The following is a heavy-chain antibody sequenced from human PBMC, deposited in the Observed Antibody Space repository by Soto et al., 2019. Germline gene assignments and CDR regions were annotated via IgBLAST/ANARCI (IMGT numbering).Heavy chain of an antibody. CDR1: GVTFSSFA. CDR3: ARSTGSGFRPGTHRFNWFDP. J-gene: IGHJ5*02. Sequence: QVQLVQSGAEVKQPGSSVKVSSQASGVTFSSFAISWVRQAPGQGLGWMGGIIPIFRTPNYAQNFQGRVTITADESTSSVYMELSRLRSEDTAVYYCARSTGSGFRPGTHRFNWFDPWGQGTLVTVSS. V-gene: IGHV1-69*01. D-gene: IGHD5-12*01. CDR2: IIPIFRTP.